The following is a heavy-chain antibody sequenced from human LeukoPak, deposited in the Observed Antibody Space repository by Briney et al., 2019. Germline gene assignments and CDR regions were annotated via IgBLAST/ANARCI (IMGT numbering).Heavy chain of an antibody. D-gene: IGHD3-3*01. CDR2: IKEDGREK. Sequence: GGSLRLSCAASGFTFSTYWMSWVRQAPGKGREWVANIKEDGREKYCVDSVKGRFTISRDNAKNSLYLQMNSLRAEDTAVYYCARRWSGYSPIDYWGHGTLVTVSS. J-gene: IGHJ4*01. CDR1: GFTFSTYW. V-gene: IGHV3-7*01. CDR3: ARRWSGYSPIDY.